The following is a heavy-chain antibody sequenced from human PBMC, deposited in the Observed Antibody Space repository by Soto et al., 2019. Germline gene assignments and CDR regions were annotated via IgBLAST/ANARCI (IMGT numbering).Heavy chain of an antibody. Sequence: PGGSLRLSCTTSGFTFSSYVMSWVRQAPGEGLEWVSVIGASGTSTNYADSVKGRFTISRDNSKNTLYLQMNSLRAEDTAVYYCAHTERFAPWGQGALVTVSS. CDR2: IGASGTST. CDR3: AHTERFAP. CDR1: GFTFSSYV. J-gene: IGHJ5*02. V-gene: IGHV3-23*01.